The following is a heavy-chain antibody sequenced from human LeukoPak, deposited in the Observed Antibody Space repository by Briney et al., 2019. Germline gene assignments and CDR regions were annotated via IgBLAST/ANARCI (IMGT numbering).Heavy chain of an antibody. CDR1: EYTFTFYY. CDR3: ATELAGTRGWFDP. CDR2: INPNSRGT. Sequence: GASVTVSDTSSEYTFTFYYMHWVRQAPGQGREGMRWINPNSRGTNYPQKFQGRLTMTRDTSISTAYMELSRLRSDDTAVYYCATELAGTRGWFDPWGQGTLVTVSS. D-gene: IGHD6-19*01. V-gene: IGHV1-2*02. J-gene: IGHJ5*02.